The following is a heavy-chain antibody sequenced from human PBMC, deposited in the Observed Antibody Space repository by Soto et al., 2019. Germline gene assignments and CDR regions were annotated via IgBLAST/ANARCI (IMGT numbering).Heavy chain of an antibody. CDR3: AREDLYCSGGSCYSDAEYFQH. V-gene: IGHV4-34*01. CDR2: INHSGST. J-gene: IGHJ1*01. D-gene: IGHD2-15*01. Sequence: QVQLQQWGAGLLKPSETLSLTCAVYGGSFSGYYWSWIRQPPGKGLELIGEINHSGSTNYNPSLNSRVTISVDTSKNQFSLKLSSVTAADTAVYYCAREDLYCSGGSCYSDAEYFQHWGQGTLVTVSS. CDR1: GGSFSGYY.